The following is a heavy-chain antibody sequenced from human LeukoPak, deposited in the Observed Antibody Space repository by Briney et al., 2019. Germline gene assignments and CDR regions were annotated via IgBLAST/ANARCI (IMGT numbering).Heavy chain of an antibody. Sequence: PGGSLRLSCSASGFTFSTYWMSWVRQAPGKGLEWVANMRRDGNEIYYLDSVRGRFTISRDNAKNSLYLQMNSLRAEDTAVYYCARDSPSSYYDFWSGHYYYYYGMDVWGQGTTVTVSS. D-gene: IGHD3-3*01. V-gene: IGHV3-7*01. CDR3: ARDSPSSYYDFWSGHYYYYYGMDV. CDR2: MRRDGNEI. CDR1: GFTFSTYW. J-gene: IGHJ6*02.